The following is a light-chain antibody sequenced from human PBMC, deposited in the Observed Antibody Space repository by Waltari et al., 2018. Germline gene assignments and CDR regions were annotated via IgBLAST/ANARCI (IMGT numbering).Light chain of an antibody. CDR2: GAS. Sequence: AFQLTQSPSSLSASVGDTVTITCRASQGITSALAWYQQKTGKPPKLLIYGASSLESGVPSRFSGSGAVTSFTLTISSLQPEDFATYYCQQFNNYRITFGQGTRLEIK. CDR1: QGITSA. J-gene: IGKJ5*01. CDR3: QQFNNYRIT. V-gene: IGKV1D-13*01.